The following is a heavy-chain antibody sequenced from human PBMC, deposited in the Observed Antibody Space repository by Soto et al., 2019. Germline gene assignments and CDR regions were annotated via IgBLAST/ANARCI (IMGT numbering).Heavy chain of an antibody. J-gene: IGHJ4*02. V-gene: IGHV3-33*01. Sequence: GGSLRLSCAASGFTFSSYGMHWVRQAQGKGLEWVAVIWYDGSNKHYADSVKGRFTISRDNFKNTLYLQMNSLRAEDTAVYYCVEQYTSGGHFDYWGQGTLVTVSS. CDR1: GFTFSSYG. D-gene: IGHD6-19*01. CDR2: IWYDGSNK. CDR3: VEQYTSGGHFDY.